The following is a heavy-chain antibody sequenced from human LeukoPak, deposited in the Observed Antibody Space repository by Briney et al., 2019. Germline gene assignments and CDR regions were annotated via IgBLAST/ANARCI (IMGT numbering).Heavy chain of an antibody. V-gene: IGHV1-69*13. J-gene: IGHJ4*02. D-gene: IGHD1-7*01. CDR2: IIPIFGTA. CDR1: GGTFSSYP. CDR3: AREESGNYGVLDY. Sequence: SVTVSCKASGGTFSSYPISWVRQAPGQGLEWMGGIIPIFGTANYAQKFQGRVTITADESTSTAYMELSSLRSEDTAVYYCAREESGNYGVLDYWGQGTLVTVSS.